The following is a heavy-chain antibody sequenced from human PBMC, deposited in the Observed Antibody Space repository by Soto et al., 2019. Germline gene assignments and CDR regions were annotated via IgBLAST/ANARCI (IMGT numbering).Heavy chain of an antibody. V-gene: IGHV3-23*01. CDR2: ISGSGGST. CDR3: AKVGGDYGDYGVRSYYYCYYMDV. Sequence: GGSLRLSCAASGFTFSSYAMSWVRQAPGKGLEWVSAISGSGGSTYYADSVKGRFTISRDNSKNTLYLQMNSLRAEDTAVYYCAKVGGDYGDYGVRSYYYCYYMDVWGKGTTVTVSS. J-gene: IGHJ6*03. CDR1: GFTFSSYA. D-gene: IGHD4-17*01.